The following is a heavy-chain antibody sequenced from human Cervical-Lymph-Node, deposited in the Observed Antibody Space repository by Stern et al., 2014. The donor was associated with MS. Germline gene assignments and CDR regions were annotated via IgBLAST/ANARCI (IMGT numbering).Heavy chain of an antibody. CDR2: IFHTGRT. V-gene: IGHV4-59*02. Sequence: VQLVESGPGLVKTSESLSLTCTVVGASVNDFYWSWVRQPPGEGLEWIGFIFHTGRTDYNPSLKSRVIISMDASKNQISLNLTSVTAADTAVYFCARGHDRTSGRPAFWGQGTLVTVSS. CDR3: ARGHDRTSGRPAF. D-gene: IGHD3-16*01. CDR1: GASVNDFY. J-gene: IGHJ4*02.